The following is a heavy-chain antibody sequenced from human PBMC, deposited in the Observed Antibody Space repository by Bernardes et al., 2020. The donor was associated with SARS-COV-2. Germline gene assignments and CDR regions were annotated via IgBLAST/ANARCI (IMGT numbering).Heavy chain of an antibody. J-gene: IGHJ4*02. CDR1: RFTFSSYG. D-gene: IGHD3-10*01. Sequence: GSLRLSCAASRFTFSSYGMCWVCQAPGHGLEWVSTIRGCGSSTYYAVSVKGRFTVSRDNSKKTLYLEVNSLRTEDTAVYYCARRAGSDSGTYYYSFDYWGQGTLVTVSS. CDR3: ARRAGSDSGTYYYSFDY. V-gene: IGHV3-23*01. CDR2: IRGCGSST.